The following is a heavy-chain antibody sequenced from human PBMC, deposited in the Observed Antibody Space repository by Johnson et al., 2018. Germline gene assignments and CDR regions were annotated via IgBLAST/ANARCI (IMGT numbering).Heavy chain of an antibody. CDR3: ARGGKEDIVVVPAAEYYYYYGMDV. CDR2: IIPIFGTA. J-gene: IGHJ6*02. CDR1: GGTFSSYA. D-gene: IGHD2-2*01. Sequence: QVQLVQSGAEVKKPGSSVKVSCKASGGTFSSYAISWVRQAPGQGLEWMGGIIPIFGTANYAQTFQGRGTITADESTRTAYMELSSLRSEDTAVYYCARGGKEDIVVVPAAEYYYYYGMDVWGQGPTVTVSS. V-gene: IGHV1-69*12.